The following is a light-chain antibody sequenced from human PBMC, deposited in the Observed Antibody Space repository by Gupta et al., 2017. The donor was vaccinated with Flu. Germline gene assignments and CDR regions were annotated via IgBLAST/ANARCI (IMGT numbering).Light chain of an antibody. J-gene: IGKJ1*01. CDR1: QTRLHSNGYNY. Sequence: ISCRSSQTRLHSNGYNYLDWYLQKPGQSPQLLIYLGSNRAAGVPDRFSGSGSGTDFTLKISRVEAEDVGVYYCMQALQTPPTFGLGTKVEIK. V-gene: IGKV2-28*01. CDR2: LGS. CDR3: MQALQTPPT.